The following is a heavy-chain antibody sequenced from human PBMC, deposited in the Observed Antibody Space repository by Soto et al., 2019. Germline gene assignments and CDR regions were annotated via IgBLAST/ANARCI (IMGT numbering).Heavy chain of an antibody. CDR1: GGSISSGDYY. J-gene: IGHJ2*01. D-gene: IGHD1-26*01. V-gene: IGHV4-30-4*01. CDR3: ARIVESGYNIDFDL. CDR2: IYYSGST. Sequence: QVQLQESGPGLVKPSQTLSLTCTVPGGSISSGDYYWSWIRQPPGKGLEWIGYIYYSGSTNYNPSLSSRVTISVDTSKNQFSLALSSVSAAYTALYYCARIVESGYNIDFDLWGRGTMVTVSS.